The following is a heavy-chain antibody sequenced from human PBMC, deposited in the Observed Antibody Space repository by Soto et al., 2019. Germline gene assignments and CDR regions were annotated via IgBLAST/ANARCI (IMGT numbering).Heavy chain of an antibody. Sequence: QVQLVQSGPELKKPGASVKVSCKTSGYSFYNSGISWVRQAPGQGLEWMGWISVYSGYAHYAQKFQGRVIMTADTFTSTSYMELRGLRSDDTAMYYCSKNGTTWFAAWGQGTLATVSS. D-gene: IGHD1-1*01. J-gene: IGHJ5*02. CDR1: GYSFYNSG. CDR3: SKNGTTWFAA. V-gene: IGHV1-18*01. CDR2: ISVYSGYA.